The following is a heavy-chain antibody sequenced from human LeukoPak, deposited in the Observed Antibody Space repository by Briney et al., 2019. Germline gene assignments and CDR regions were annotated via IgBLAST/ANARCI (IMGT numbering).Heavy chain of an antibody. CDR1: GFTVSSNY. Sequence: GGSLRLSCAASGFTVSSNYMSWVRQAPGKGLEWVSVIYSGGSTYYADSVKGRFTISRDNSKNTLYLQMNSLRAEDTAVYYCARVLQYDSSGSLLDYWGQGTLVTVSS. J-gene: IGHJ4*02. CDR3: ARVLQYDSSGSLLDY. CDR2: IYSGGST. V-gene: IGHV3-66*01. D-gene: IGHD3-22*01.